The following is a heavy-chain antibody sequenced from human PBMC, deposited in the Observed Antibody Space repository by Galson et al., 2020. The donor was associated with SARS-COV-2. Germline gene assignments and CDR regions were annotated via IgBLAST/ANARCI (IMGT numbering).Heavy chain of an antibody. CDR1: GFSVGSNY. D-gene: IGHD6-13*01. J-gene: IGHJ6*02. V-gene: IGHV3-53*01. CDR2: IYSGGST. Sequence: GESLKISCAASGFSVGSNYMSWVRQAPGKGLEWVSVIYSGGSTFFADSVKGRFTISRDNSKNTVYLQMNSLRAEDTAVYYCARAREAAAGTDYGMDVWGQGTTVTVSS. CDR3: ARAREAAAGTDYGMDV.